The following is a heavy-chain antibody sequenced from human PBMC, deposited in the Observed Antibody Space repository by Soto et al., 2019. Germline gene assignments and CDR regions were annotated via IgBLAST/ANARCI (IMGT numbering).Heavy chain of an antibody. Sequence: PSETLSLTCTVSGGSISGYYWSWIRQPPGKGLELLGYMYYSGSANYNPSLKSRVTISVDTSKNQFSLRLSSVTAADTGVYYCARHRTDIGAPFDPWGQGTLVTVSS. CDR3: ARHRTDIGAPFDP. CDR1: GGSISGYY. CDR2: MYYSGSA. J-gene: IGHJ5*02. V-gene: IGHV4-59*08. D-gene: IGHD1-1*01.